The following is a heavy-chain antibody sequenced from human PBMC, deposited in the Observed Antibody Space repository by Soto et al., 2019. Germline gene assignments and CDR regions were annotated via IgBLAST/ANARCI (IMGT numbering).Heavy chain of an antibody. Sequence: GPTLVNPTETLTLTCTVSGFSLSNARMGVSWIRQPPGKALEWLAHIFSNDEKSYSTSLKSRLTISKDTSKSQVVLTMTNMDPVDTATYYCARIVEMATIEIDYWGQGTLVTVSS. CDR2: IFSNDEK. CDR1: GFSLSNARMG. D-gene: IGHD5-12*01. J-gene: IGHJ4*02. CDR3: ARIVEMATIEIDY. V-gene: IGHV2-26*01.